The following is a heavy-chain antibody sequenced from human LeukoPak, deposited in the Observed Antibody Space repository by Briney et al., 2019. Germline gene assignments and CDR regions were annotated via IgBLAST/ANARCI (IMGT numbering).Heavy chain of an antibody. CDR1: GDSVSSNSAA. CDR2: TYYASKWYN. CDR3: ARGWLKTGWSD. D-gene: IGHD3-3*01. Sequence: SQTLSLTCAISGDSVSSNSAAWTWIRQSPSRGLEWLGRTYYASKWYNDYAVSVKSRITINPDTSKNQFSLQLNSVTPEDTAIYYCARGWLKTGWSDWGQGALVTVSS. J-gene: IGHJ4*02. V-gene: IGHV6-1*01.